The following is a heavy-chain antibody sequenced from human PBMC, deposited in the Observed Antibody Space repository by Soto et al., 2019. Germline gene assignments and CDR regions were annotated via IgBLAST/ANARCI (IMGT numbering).Heavy chain of an antibody. J-gene: IGHJ4*02. CDR3: AKDRPRRASGSFFEY. D-gene: IGHD1-1*01. CDR1: GFTFSINW. Sequence: AGSLRLSCVGSGFTFSINWMTWVRQAPGKGLEWVGNIRQDGSEKNYVDSVKGRFTISRDNSKNTVSLHMNSLRAEDTALYYCAKDRPRRASGSFFEYWGQGTSVPVSP. CDR2: IRQDGSEK. V-gene: IGHV3-7*05.